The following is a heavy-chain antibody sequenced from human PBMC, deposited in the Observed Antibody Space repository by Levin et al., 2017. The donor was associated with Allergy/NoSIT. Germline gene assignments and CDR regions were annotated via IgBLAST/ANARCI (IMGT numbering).Heavy chain of an antibody. CDR3: ARQLGNFWSGYNYFDC. D-gene: IGHD3-3*01. Sequence: GGSLRLSCAASGFTFSSYEMNWVRRAPGKGLEWVSYISSTGSTIYSADSVKGRFTFSRDNAKNSLYLHMNSLRAEDTAVYYCARQLGNFWSGYNYFDCWGQGTLVTVSS. CDR2: ISSTGSTI. CDR1: GFTFSSYE. V-gene: IGHV3-48*03. J-gene: IGHJ4*02.